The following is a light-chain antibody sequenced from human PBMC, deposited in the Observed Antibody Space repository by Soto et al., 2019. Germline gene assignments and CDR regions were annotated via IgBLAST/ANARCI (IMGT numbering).Light chain of an antibody. V-gene: IGLV3-21*02. CDR1: NIGSKS. J-gene: IGLJ3*02. CDR3: QVWDSSSDHPNWV. Sequence: SSELTQPPSVSVAPGQTARITCGGTNIGSKSVHWYQQKPGQAPVLVVYDDSDRPSGIPERFSGSNSGNTATLTISMVEAGDEADYYCQVWDSSSDHPNWVFGGGTKLTVL. CDR2: DDS.